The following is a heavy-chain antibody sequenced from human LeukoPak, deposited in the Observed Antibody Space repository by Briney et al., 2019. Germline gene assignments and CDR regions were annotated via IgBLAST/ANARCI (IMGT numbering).Heavy chain of an antibody. CDR2: ISTTSSTI. Sequence: GGSLRLSCAASGFTFSSYSMNWVRQAPGEGPQWVSYISTTSSTIYYADSVKGRFTISRDNAKKLLYLQMNGLRAEDTAVYYCTRVGDAFDVWGQGAMVTVSS. J-gene: IGHJ3*01. CDR3: TRVGDAFDV. CDR1: GFTFSSYS. V-gene: IGHV3-48*01.